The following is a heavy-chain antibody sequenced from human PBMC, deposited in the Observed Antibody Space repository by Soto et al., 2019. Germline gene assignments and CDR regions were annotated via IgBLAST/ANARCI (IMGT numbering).Heavy chain of an antibody. J-gene: IGHJ6*02. CDR1: GFTFSNYW. CDR3: GRDEVTNGVGA. Sequence: GGSLRLSCVASGFTFSNYWMSWVRQAPGKGLEWVANIKGDGSEKRYVDSVRGRFTISRDNAKNSVYLQMNSLRADDTALYYCGRDEVTNGVGAWGQGTKVTV. CDR2: IKGDGSEK. V-gene: IGHV3-7*01.